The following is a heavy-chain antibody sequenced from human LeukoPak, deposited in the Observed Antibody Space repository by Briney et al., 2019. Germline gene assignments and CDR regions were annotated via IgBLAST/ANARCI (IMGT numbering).Heavy chain of an antibody. CDR3: ARVVLAAAGTV. Sequence: SETLSLTCAVSGGSISSGGYSWSWIRQPPGKGLEWIGYIYYSGSTYYNPSLKSRVTISVDTSKNQFSLKLSSVTAADTAVYYCARVVLAAAGTVWGQGTLVTVSS. J-gene: IGHJ4*02. CDR1: GGSISSGGYS. V-gene: IGHV4-30-4*07. CDR2: IYYSGST. D-gene: IGHD6-13*01.